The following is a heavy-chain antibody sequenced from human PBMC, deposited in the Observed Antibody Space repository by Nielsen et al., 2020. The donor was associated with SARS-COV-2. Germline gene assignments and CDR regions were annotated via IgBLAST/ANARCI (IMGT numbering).Heavy chain of an antibody. Sequence: SGPTLVQPTQTLTLTCTFSGFSLSTSGVGVGWIRQPPGKALEWLALIYWDDDKRYSPSLKSRLTITKDTSKNQVVLTMTNMDPVDTATYYCARGGYSYGYYYYYYMDVWGKGTTVTVSS. D-gene: IGHD5-18*01. CDR1: GFSLSTSGVG. CDR2: IYWDDDK. J-gene: IGHJ6*03. CDR3: ARGGYSYGYYYYYYMDV. V-gene: IGHV2-5*02.